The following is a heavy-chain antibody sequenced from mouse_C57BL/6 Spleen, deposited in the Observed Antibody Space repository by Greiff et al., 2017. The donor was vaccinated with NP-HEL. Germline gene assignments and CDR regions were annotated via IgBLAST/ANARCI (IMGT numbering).Heavy chain of an antibody. J-gene: IGHJ3*01. CDR3: ARRSYGSSPWFAY. V-gene: IGHV5-6*01. D-gene: IGHD1-1*01. CDR2: ISSGGSYT. Sequence: EVQRVESGGDLVKPGGSLKLSCAASGFTFSSYGMSWVRQTPDKRLEWVATISSGGSYTYYPDSVKGRFTISRDNAKNTLYLQMSSLKSEDTAMYYCARRSYGSSPWFAYWGQGTLVTVSA. CDR1: GFTFSSYG.